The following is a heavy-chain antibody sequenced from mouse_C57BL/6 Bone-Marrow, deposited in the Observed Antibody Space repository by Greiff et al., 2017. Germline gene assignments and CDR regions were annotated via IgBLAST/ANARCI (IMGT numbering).Heavy chain of an antibody. V-gene: IGHV5-4*03. CDR3: ASETTVVDYYAMDY. CDR2: ISDGGSYT. J-gene: IGHJ4*01. D-gene: IGHD1-1*01. Sequence: EVKLQESGGGLVKPGGSLKLSCAASGFTFSSYAMSWVRQTPEKRLEWVATISDGGSYTYYPDNVKGRFTISRDKTKNNLYLQKIHLKSEDTAMYYCASETTVVDYYAMDYWGQGTSVTVSS. CDR1: GFTFSSYA.